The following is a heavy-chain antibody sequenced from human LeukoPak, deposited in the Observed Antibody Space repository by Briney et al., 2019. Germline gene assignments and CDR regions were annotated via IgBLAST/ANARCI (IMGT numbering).Heavy chain of an antibody. V-gene: IGHV3-48*03. Sequence: GGSLRLSCAAFGFTFSSYEMNWVRQAPGKGLEWISYISSSGTTKYYADSVKGRFTISRDNAKNSLYLQMNSLRAEDTAVYYCARDPAVSYDYVWGSFAGYWGQGTLVTVSS. CDR2: ISSSGTTK. CDR1: GFTFSSYE. J-gene: IGHJ4*02. D-gene: IGHD3-16*01. CDR3: ARDPAVSYDYVWGSFAGY.